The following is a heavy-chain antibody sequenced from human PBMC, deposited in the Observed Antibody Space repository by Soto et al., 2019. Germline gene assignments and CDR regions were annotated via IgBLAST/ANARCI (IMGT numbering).Heavy chain of an antibody. CDR3: ARIDGDYGDYPYYFDY. D-gene: IGHD4-17*01. CDR2: INAGNGNT. J-gene: IGHJ4*02. Sequence: ASVKVSCNASGYTFTSYAMHWVRQAPGQRLEWMGWINAGNGNTKYSQKFQGRVTITRDTSASTAYMELSSLRSEDTAVYYCARIDGDYGDYPYYFDYWGQGTLVTVSS. V-gene: IGHV1-3*01. CDR1: GYTFTSYA.